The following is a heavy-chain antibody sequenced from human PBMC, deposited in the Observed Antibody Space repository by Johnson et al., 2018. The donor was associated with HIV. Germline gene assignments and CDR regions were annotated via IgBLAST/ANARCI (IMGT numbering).Heavy chain of an antibody. CDR2: ISNDGSDK. D-gene: IGHD2-21*02. Sequence: QVQLMESGGGVVQPGRSLRLSCAASGFTFSRYAMHWVRQAPGKGLEWVAVISNDGSDKYYADSVKGRFTISRDNSKNTLYLQMNSLRAEETALYYCARAKTCCGGDCYSNAFDNWGQGTMVTVSS. V-gene: IGHV3-30-3*01. J-gene: IGHJ3*02. CDR3: ARAKTCCGGDCYSNAFDN. CDR1: GFTFSRYA.